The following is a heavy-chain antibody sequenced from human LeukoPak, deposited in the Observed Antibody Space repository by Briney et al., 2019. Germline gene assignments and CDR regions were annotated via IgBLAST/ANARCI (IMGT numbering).Heavy chain of an antibody. Sequence: PSETLSLTCTVSGGSFTTYSWSRIRQPPGKGLDWIGDVHSNGNTNYNPSLKNRVTMSINTSRDQFSLTLTSVTAADTAIFYCARRIQLWSYWHFDLWGRGTLVTVSS. D-gene: IGHD5-18*01. CDR1: GGSFTTYS. V-gene: IGHV4-4*08. CDR2: VHSNGNT. J-gene: IGHJ2*01. CDR3: ARRIQLWSYWHFDL.